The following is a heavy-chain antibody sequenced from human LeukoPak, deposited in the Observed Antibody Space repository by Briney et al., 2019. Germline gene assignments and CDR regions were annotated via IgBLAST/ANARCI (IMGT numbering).Heavy chain of an antibody. D-gene: IGHD3-9*01. CDR3: ARPLTGYSYFDY. Sequence: SETLSLTCTVSGGSITNYYWGWIRQPPGKGLEWIGYIYYTGRTNYNPSLKSRLTISVDTSKDQVSLNLSSVTAADTAVYYCARPLTGYSYFDYWGQGTLVTVSS. CDR1: GGSITNYY. CDR2: IYYTGRT. V-gene: IGHV4-59*08. J-gene: IGHJ4*02.